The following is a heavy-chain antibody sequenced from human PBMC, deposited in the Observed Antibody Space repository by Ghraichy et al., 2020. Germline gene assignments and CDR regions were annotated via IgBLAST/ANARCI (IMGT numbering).Heavy chain of an antibody. CDR2: IKQDGSDT. J-gene: IGHJ3*02. Sequence: GESLNISCAASGFTFSSHYMTWVRQAPGKVLEWVANIKQDGSDTFYLDSVRGRFTISRDNAKNSLYLQMNSLRADDTAVYYCARESVLTGMGDDASDIWGQGTMVTVSS. V-gene: IGHV3-7*03. D-gene: IGHD3-9*01. CDR3: ARESVLTGMGDDASDI. CDR1: GFTFSSHY.